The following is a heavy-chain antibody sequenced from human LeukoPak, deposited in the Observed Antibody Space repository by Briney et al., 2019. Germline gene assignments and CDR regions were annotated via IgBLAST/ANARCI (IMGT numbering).Heavy chain of an antibody. Sequence: PGGSLRLSCAASGFTFSSYGMHWVRQAPGKGLEWVAFIRYDGSNKYYADSVKGRFTISRDNSKNTLYLQMNSLRAEDTAVYYCAKDLRNYENYYYYYMDVWGKGTTVTVSS. J-gene: IGHJ6*03. D-gene: IGHD4-11*01. CDR1: GFTFSSYG. CDR3: AKDLRNYENYYYYYMDV. V-gene: IGHV3-30*02. CDR2: IRYDGSNK.